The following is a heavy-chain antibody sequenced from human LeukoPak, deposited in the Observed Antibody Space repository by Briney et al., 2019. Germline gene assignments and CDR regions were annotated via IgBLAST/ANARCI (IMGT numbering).Heavy chain of an antibody. Sequence: PGGSLRLSCAASGFTFSSYSMNWVRQAPGKGLEWVSYVSSSSSTIYYADSVKGRFTISRDNAKNSLYLQMSSLRAEDTAVYYCARARLYYYDSSGYYLDYWGQGTLVTVSS. CDR2: VSSSSSTI. V-gene: IGHV3-48*01. D-gene: IGHD3-22*01. J-gene: IGHJ4*02. CDR3: ARARLYYYDSSGYYLDY. CDR1: GFTFSSYS.